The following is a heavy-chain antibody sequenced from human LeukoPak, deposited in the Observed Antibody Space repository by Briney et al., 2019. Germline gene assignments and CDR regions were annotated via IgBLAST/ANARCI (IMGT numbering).Heavy chain of an antibody. J-gene: IGHJ3*02. CDR1: GFAFSSDD. CDR3: AKDVSNFIGASDT. D-gene: IGHD2-8*01. Sequence: PGGSLRLSCAASGFAFSSDDMTWVRQTPGKGLEWVSTIDVSGDSTYYADSVKGRFTISRDNSKNTLYLQVNSLRVEDTAVYYCAKDVSNFIGASDTWGQGTMVTVSS. V-gene: IGHV3-23*01. CDR2: IDVSGDST.